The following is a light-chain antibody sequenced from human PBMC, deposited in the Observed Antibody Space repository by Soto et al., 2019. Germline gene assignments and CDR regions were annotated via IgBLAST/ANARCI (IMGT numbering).Light chain of an antibody. CDR1: SSDVGGYNY. J-gene: IGLJ1*01. Sequence: QSALTQPRSGSGSPGQSVAISCTGSSSDVGGYNYVSWYQQHPGKAPKVMIYDVSKRPSGVPDRFSGSKSGNTASLTISGLQAEDEADYYCCSYAGSPYVFGTGTKVTVL. CDR2: DVS. V-gene: IGLV2-11*01. CDR3: CSYAGSPYV.